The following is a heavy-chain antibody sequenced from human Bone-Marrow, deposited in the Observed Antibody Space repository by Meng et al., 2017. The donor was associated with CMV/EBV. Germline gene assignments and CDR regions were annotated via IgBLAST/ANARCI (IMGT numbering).Heavy chain of an antibody. D-gene: IGHD3-16*02. CDR1: GYTFTGYY. CDR2: INPNSGGT. CDR3: ARRSLGELSFQYYYYGMDV. Sequence: ASVKVSCKASGYTFTGYYMHWVRQAPGQGLEWMGWINPNSGGTNYAQKFQGRVTMTRDTSISTAYMGLSRLRSDDTAVYYCARRSLGELSFQYYYYGMDVWGQGNTVTVPS. J-gene: IGHJ6*02. V-gene: IGHV1-2*02.